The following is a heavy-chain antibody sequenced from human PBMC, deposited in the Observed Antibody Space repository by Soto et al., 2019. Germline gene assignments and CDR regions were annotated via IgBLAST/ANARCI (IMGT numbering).Heavy chain of an antibody. Sequence: SLRLSCAASVFTFSSYGMHWVRQAPGKGLEWVAVISYDGSNKYYADSVKGRFTISRDNSKNTLYLQMNSLRAEDTAVYYCAKTRLRYYYYGMDVWGQGTTVTVSS. CDR2: ISYDGSNK. V-gene: IGHV3-30*18. CDR1: VFTFSSYG. J-gene: IGHJ6*02. CDR3: AKTRLRYYYYGMDV.